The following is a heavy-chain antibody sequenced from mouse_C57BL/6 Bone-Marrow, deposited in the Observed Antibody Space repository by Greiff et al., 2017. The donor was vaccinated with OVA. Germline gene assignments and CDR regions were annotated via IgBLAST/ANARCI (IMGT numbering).Heavy chain of an antibody. D-gene: IGHD1-1*01. CDR2: IYPRSGNT. J-gene: IGHJ3*01. CDR3: AREGFITRFAY. V-gene: IGHV1-81*01. Sequence: QVQLKQSGAELARPGASVKLSCKASGYTFTSYGISWVKQRIGQGLEWIGEIYPRSGNTYYNEKFKGKATLTAAKSSSTAYMELRSLTSEDSAVYFCAREGFITRFAYWGQGTLVTVSA. CDR1: GYTFTSYG.